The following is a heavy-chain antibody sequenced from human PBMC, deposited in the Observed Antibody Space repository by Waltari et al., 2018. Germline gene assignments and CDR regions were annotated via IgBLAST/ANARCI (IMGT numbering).Heavy chain of an antibody. J-gene: IGHJ3*02. CDR2: IIPILGIA. Sequence: QVQLVQSGAEVKKPGSSVKVSCKASGGPFSSYTISWVRQAPGQGLEWMGRIIPILGIANYAQKFQGRVTITADKSTSTAYMELSSLRSEDTAVYYCARDRVIAAADDAFDIWGQGTMVTVSS. CDR3: ARDRVIAAADDAFDI. CDR1: GGPFSSYT. D-gene: IGHD6-13*01. V-gene: IGHV1-69*08.